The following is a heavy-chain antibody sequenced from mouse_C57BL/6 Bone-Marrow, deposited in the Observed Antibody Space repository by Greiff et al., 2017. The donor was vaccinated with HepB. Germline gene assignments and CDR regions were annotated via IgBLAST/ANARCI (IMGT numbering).Heavy chain of an antibody. D-gene: IGHD1-1*01. CDR2: SRNKANDYTT. J-gene: IGHJ4*01. V-gene: IGHV7-1*01. CDR1: GFTFSDFY. Sequence: EVKVVESGGGLVQSGRSLRLSCATSGFTFSDFYMEWVRQAPGKGLEWIAASRNKANDYTTEYSASVKGRFIVSRDTSHSILYLQMNALRAEDTAIYYCARVITTNYAMDYWGQGTSVTVSS. CDR3: ARVITTNYAMDY.